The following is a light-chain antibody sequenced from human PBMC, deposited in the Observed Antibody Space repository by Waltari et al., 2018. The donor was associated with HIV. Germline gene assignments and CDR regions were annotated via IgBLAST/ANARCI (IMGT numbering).Light chain of an antibody. J-gene: IGKJ4*01. V-gene: IGKV1-12*01. CDR1: QDVSSW. CDR2: AAS. CDR3: QQLKSFPRT. Sequence: IQITPSPSPVSESVGHRVSITCRASQDVSSWLAWYLQKPGNPPKLLIYAASTLQSGVPSRFSGSASGTDFTLTISSLQPEDVASYYCQQLKSFPRTFGGGTRVEIK.